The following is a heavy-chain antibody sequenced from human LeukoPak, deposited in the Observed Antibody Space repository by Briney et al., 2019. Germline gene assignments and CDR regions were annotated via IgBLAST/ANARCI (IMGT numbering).Heavy chain of an antibody. CDR1: DGSISSHY. Sequence: SETLSLTCTVSDGSISSHYWNWIRQPPGKGLEWIGYIYYSGSTNYNPSLKSRATISLDTSKRQFSLKLSSVTAADTAVYYCARDRGGAAALDWFDPWGQGTLVTVSS. D-gene: IGHD6-13*01. CDR2: IYYSGST. V-gene: IGHV4-59*11. CDR3: ARDRGGAAALDWFDP. J-gene: IGHJ5*02.